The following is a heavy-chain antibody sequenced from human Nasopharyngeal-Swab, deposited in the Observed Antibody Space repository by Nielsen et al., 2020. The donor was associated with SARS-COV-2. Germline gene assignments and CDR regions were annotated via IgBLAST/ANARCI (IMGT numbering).Heavy chain of an antibody. CDR3: ARDGLDYDFWSAYFMDV. Sequence: GESLKISCAASGFTFNNYNFNWVRQAPGKGLEWVSSISSSSSYIYYADSVKGRFTISRDNTKNSLYLQMNSLRAEDTAVYYCARDGLDYDFWSAYFMDVWGQETTVIVSS. CDR2: ISSSSSYI. J-gene: IGHJ6*02. CDR1: GFTFNNYN. D-gene: IGHD3-3*01. V-gene: IGHV3-21*01.